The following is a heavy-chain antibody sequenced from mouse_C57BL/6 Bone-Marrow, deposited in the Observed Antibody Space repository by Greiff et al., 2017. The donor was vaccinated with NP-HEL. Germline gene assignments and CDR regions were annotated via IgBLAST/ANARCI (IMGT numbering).Heavy chain of an antibody. D-gene: IGHD2-4*01. Sequence: EVKVVESGGGLVKPGGSLKLSCAASGFTFSSYAMSWVRQTPEKRLEWVATISDGGSYTYYPDNVKGRFTISRDNAKNNLYLQMSHLKSEDTAMYYCAREVIYYDYDGDAMDYWGQGTSVTVSS. CDR1: GFTFSSYA. V-gene: IGHV5-4*01. CDR3: AREVIYYDYDGDAMDY. J-gene: IGHJ4*01. CDR2: ISDGGSYT.